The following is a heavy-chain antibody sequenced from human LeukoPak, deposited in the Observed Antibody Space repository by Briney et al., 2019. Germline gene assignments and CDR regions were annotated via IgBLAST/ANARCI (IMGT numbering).Heavy chain of an antibody. J-gene: IGHJ6*03. D-gene: IGHD1/OR15-1a*01. V-gene: IGHV4-34*01. CDR1: GGSFSGYY. Sequence: PSETLSLTCAVYGGSFSGYYWSWIRQPPGKGLEWIGEINHSGSTNYNPSPKSRVTISVDTSKDQFSLKLSSVTAADTAVYYCARRPGRRTSFSRYCYMDVWGKGTTVTVSS. CDR2: INHSGST. CDR3: ARRPGRRTSFSRYCYMDV.